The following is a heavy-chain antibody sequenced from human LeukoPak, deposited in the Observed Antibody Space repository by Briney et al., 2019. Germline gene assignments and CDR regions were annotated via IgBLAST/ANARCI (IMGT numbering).Heavy chain of an antibody. V-gene: IGHV3-30*18. CDR2: ISYDGSDK. J-gene: IGHJ6*02. D-gene: IGHD4-17*01. Sequence: PGGSLRLSCAASGFIFSNYGMHWVRQDPGKGLEWVAVISYDGSDKYYADSVKGRFTISRDNSKNTLYLQMNSLRTEDTAVYYCAKSHGDEYYYYYGMDVWGQGTTVTVSS. CDR3: AKSHGDEYYYYYGMDV. CDR1: GFIFSNYG.